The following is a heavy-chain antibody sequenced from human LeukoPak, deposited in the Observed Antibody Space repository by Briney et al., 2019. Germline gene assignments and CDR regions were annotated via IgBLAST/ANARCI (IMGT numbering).Heavy chain of an antibody. CDR2: IIPIFGTA. D-gene: IGHD3-22*01. V-gene: IGHV1-69*01. CDR1: GGTFSSYA. CDR3: ARDATTYYYDSSLFLRSAYFDY. Sequence: ASVKVSCKASGGTFSSYAISWVRQAPGQGLEWMGGIIPIFGTANYAQKFQGRVTITADESTSTAYMELSSLRSEDTAVYYCARDATTYYYDSSLFLRSAYFDYWGQGTLVAVSS. J-gene: IGHJ4*02.